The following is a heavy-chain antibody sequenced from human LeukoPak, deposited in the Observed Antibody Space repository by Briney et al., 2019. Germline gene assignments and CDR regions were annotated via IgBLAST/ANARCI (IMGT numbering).Heavy chain of an antibody. D-gene: IGHD1-26*01. V-gene: IGHV3-9*01. J-gene: IGHJ6*03. CDR2: ISWNSGTT. CDR1: GFTFDDYA. Sequence: PGRSLRLSCAVSGFTFDDYAMHWVRQAPGKGLEWVTGISWNSGTTGYADSVKGRFTISRDNAKNSLYLQMDSLRVEDTAVYYCARDPYSGNYGAYYYYYMDVWGKGTTVTISS. CDR3: ARDPYSGNYGAYYYYYMDV.